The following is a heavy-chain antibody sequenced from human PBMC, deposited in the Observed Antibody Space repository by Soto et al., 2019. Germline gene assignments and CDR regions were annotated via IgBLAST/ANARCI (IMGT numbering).Heavy chain of an antibody. D-gene: IGHD3-3*01. V-gene: IGHV4-30-2*06. CDR2: IYHSGST. J-gene: IGHJ4*02. CDR3: ARGRFLDPFDN. CDR1: GGSISSVGYS. Sequence: PSETLSLTCAVSGGSISSVGYSWNWIRQSPGKGLEWIGYIYHSGSTYYSPSVKSRVTISVDKSKNQFSLKLTSVTAADTAVYFCARGRFLDPFDNWGQGTRVTV.